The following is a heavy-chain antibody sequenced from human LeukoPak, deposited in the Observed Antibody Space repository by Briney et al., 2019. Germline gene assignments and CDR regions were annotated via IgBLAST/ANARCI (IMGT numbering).Heavy chain of an antibody. J-gene: IGHJ4*02. Sequence: GGSLRLSCAGSGFTFSSYWMHWVRQAPGKGLVWVSRINSDGSSTNYADSVKGRFTISRDNAKNTLHLQMNSLRAEDTAVYYCARGARGSGTASDYWGQGTLVTVSS. CDR2: INSDGSST. CDR1: GFTFSSYW. CDR3: ARGARGSGTASDY. D-gene: IGHD3-10*01. V-gene: IGHV3-74*01.